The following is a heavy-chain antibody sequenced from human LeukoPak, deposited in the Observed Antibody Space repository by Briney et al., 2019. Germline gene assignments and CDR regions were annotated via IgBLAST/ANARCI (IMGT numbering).Heavy chain of an antibody. J-gene: IGHJ6*02. D-gene: IGHD4-17*01. CDR1: GGTFSSYA. CDR2: IIPILGIA. V-gene: IGHV1-69*04. CDR3: ASGYGDTDDYGMDV. Sequence: GASVKVSCKASGGTFSSYAISWVRQAPGQGLEWMGRIIPILGIANYAQKFQGRVTITADKSTSTAYMELSSLRSEDTAVYYCASGYGDTDDYGMDVWGQGTTVTVSS.